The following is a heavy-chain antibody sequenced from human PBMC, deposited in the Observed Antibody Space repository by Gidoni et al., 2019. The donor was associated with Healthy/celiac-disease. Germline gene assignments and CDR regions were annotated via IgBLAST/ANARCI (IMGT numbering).Heavy chain of an antibody. CDR3: ARDQYYYGSGSYYTHYYYGMDV. J-gene: IGHJ6*02. V-gene: IGHV1-3*01. CDR2: INAGNGNT. CDR1: RYTFTSYA. Sequence: QVQLVQSGAEGKKPGASVKVSCKASRYTFTSYAMHWVRQAPGQRLEWMGWINAGNGNTKYSQKFQGRVTITRDTSASTAYMELSSLRSEDTAVYYCARDQYYYGSGSYYTHYYYGMDVWGQGTTVTVSS. D-gene: IGHD3-10*01.